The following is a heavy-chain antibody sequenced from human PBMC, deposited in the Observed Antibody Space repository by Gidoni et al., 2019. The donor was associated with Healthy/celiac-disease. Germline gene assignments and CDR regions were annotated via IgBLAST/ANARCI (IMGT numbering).Heavy chain of an antibody. Sequence: EVQLVESGGGLVKPGGSLRLSCAASVFTFSSYSMNWVRQAPGKGLEWVSSISSSSSYIYYADSVKGRFTISRDNAKNSLYLKMNSLRAEDTAVYYCARDPPKVGARAYFDYWGQGTLVTVSS. V-gene: IGHV3-21*01. CDR3: ARDPPKVGARAYFDY. J-gene: IGHJ4*02. CDR2: ISSSSSYI. CDR1: VFTFSSYS. D-gene: IGHD1-26*01.